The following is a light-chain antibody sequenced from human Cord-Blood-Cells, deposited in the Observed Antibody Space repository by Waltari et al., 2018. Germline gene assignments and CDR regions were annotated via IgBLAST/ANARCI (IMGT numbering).Light chain of an antibody. J-gene: IGLJ3*02. V-gene: IGLV2-11*01. CDR3: CSYAGSYTWV. Sequence: QSALTQPRSVSGSPGQSVTISCTGTSSDVGGYNYVSWYQQHPGKAPKLMIYDVSKRPSGVPDRFCGSKSGNSASLTISGLQAADEADYYCCSYAGSYTWVFGGGTKLTVL. CDR1: SSDVGGYNY. CDR2: DVS.